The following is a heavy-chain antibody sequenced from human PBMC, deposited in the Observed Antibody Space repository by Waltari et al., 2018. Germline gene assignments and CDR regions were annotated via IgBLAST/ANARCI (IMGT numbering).Heavy chain of an antibody. CDR1: GGSISSYY. V-gene: IGHV4-59*01. CDR3: ARFGRGGYGPHDAFDI. D-gene: IGHD4-17*01. Sequence: QVQLQESGPGLVKPSEPMSPTRSVSGGSISSYYCSWIRQPPRKGLGWSGYIYYRGSTNYHPSLKRRVPISVDTSKNQFSLRLSSVTAADTAVYYCARFGRGGYGPHDAFDIWGQGTMVTVSS. J-gene: IGHJ3*02. CDR2: IYYRGST.